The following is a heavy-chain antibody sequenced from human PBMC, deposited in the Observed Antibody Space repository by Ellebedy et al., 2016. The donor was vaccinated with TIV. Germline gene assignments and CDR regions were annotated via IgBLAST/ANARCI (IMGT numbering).Heavy chain of an antibody. CDR1: GFTFSSYV. V-gene: IGHV3-23*01. D-gene: IGHD6-19*01. CDR2: IRSGGDT. CDR3: ATTSGYGTGWFGRNDY. Sequence: PGGSLRLSCAASGFTFSSYVMSWVRQAPGKGLEWVSSIRSGGDTSYAGSVKGRFSISRDNSESTLYLQLNSLRVEETAVYYCATTSGYGTGWFGRNDYWGQGTLVTVSS. J-gene: IGHJ4*02.